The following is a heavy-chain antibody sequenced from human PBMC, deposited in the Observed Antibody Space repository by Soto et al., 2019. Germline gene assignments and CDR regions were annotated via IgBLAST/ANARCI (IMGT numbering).Heavy chain of an antibody. CDR1: GGSISSSSYY. J-gene: IGHJ4*02. CDR3: ARVVGYCSGGSCYSSSHFDY. CDR2: IYYSGST. V-gene: IGHV4-39*01. D-gene: IGHD2-15*01. Sequence: QLQLQESGPGLVKPSETLSFTCTVSGGSISSSSYYWGWIRQSPGKGLEWIGNIYYSGSTYYNPSLKSRVTISVDTSKNQFSLKLSSVTAADTSVYYCARVVGYCSGGSCYSSSHFDYWGQGTLVTVSS.